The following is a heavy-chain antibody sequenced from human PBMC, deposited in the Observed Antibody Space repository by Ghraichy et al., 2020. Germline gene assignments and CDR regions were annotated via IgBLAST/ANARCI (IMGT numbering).Heavy chain of an antibody. CDR3: AKSLGEDSNYDFDY. CDR1: GFTFSSYA. CDR2: ISGSGGST. J-gene: IGHJ4*02. Sequence: GGSLRLSCATSGFTFSSYAMSWVRQAPGKGLEWVSAISGSGGSTYYADSVKGRFTISRDNSKNTLYLQMNSLRAEDTAVYYCAKSLGEDSNYDFDYWGQGTLVTVSS. D-gene: IGHD4-11*01. V-gene: IGHV3-23*01.